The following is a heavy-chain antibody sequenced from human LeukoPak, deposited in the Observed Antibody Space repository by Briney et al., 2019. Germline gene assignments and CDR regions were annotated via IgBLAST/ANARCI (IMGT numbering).Heavy chain of an antibody. CDR1: GGTFSSYA. D-gene: IGHD2-2*01. J-gene: IGHJ4*02. V-gene: IGHV1-69*13. CDR2: IIPIFGTA. Sequence: ASVKVSCKASGGTFSSYAISWVRQAPGQGLEWMGGIIPIFGTANYAEKFQGRVTITADESPSTAYMALSSLRSEATAVYYCARGADIVVVPAAMRFHYGGQGTLVTVSS. CDR3: ARGADIVVVPAAMRFHY.